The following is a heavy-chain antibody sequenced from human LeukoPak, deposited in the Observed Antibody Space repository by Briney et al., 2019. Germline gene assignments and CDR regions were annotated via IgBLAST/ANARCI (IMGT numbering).Heavy chain of an antibody. CDR2: ISYDGSNK. V-gene: IGHV3-30-3*01. J-gene: IGHJ4*02. CDR3: GTRAY. CDR1: GFTFSSYA. Sequence: PGGSLRLSCAASGFTFSSYAMHWVRQAPGKGLEWVAVISYDGSNKYYADSVKGRFTISRDNSRNTLYLQMNSLRAEDTAVYYCGTRAYWGQGTLVTVSS.